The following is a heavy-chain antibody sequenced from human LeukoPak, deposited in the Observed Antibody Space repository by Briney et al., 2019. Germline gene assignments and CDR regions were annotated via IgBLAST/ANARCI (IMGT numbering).Heavy chain of an antibody. V-gene: IGHV4-4*07. CDR3: ARAFKQQVYYYYGMDV. CDR2: IYTSGST. J-gene: IGHJ6*02. CDR1: GGSISSYY. Sequence: SETLSLTCTVSGGSISSYYWSWIRQPAGKGLEWIGRIYTSGSTNYNPSLKSRVTMSVDTSKNQFSLKLSSVTAADTAVYYCARAFKQQVYYYYGMDVWGQGTTVTVSS. D-gene: IGHD6-13*01.